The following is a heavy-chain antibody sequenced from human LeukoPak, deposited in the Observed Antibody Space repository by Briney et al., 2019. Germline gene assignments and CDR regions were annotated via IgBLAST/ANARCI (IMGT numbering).Heavy chain of an antibody. Sequence: SETLSLTCTVSGGSISSYYWSWIRQPAGKGLEWIGRIYTSGSTNYNPSLKSRVTMSVDTSKNQFSLKLSSVTAADTAVYYCATRRNNSGYSSSWYEKWGQGTLVTVSS. CDR3: ATRRNNSGYSSSWYEK. D-gene: IGHD6-13*01. J-gene: IGHJ4*02. CDR1: GGSISSYY. CDR2: IYTSGST. V-gene: IGHV4-4*07.